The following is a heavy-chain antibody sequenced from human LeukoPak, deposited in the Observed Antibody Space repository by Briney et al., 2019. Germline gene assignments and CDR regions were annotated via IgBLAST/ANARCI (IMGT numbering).Heavy chain of an antibody. V-gene: IGHV1-18*01. J-gene: IGHJ4*02. D-gene: IGHD2-8*01. CDR1: GYSENFYG. Sequence: ASVKVSCKTSGYSENFYGITWVRQVAGQRLEWMGWISAQHGQTEYAPNSQDRVTMTTDTDTNTAYMELRSLRADDTAVYYCAGSLGYCTSNVCYLKYWGQGTLVTVSS. CDR2: ISAQHGQT. CDR3: AGSLGYCTSNVCYLKY.